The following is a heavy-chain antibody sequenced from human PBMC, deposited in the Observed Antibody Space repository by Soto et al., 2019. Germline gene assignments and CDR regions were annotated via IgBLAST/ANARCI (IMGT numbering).Heavy chain of an antibody. J-gene: IGHJ4*02. Sequence: SETLSLTCTVSGGSISSYYWSWIRQPPGKGLEWIGYIYYSGSTNYNPSLKSRVTISVDTSKNQFSLKLSSVTAADTAVYYCASLGYSSGWSQFDYWGQGTLVTVSS. CDR2: IYYSGST. D-gene: IGHD6-19*01. CDR1: GGSISSYY. CDR3: ASLGYSSGWSQFDY. V-gene: IGHV4-59*01.